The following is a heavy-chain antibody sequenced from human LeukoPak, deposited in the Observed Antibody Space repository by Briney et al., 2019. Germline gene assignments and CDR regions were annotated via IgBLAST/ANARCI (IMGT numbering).Heavy chain of an antibody. CDR3: AQTLEVSTITVHY. D-gene: IGHD2-8*02. V-gene: IGHV4-34*12. Sequence: SETLSLTCTFYGGSFSSYYWSWVRQPPGKGLEWIGEIIHSGSTTYNPSLRSRVTISVDTSKKHFSLKLTSVTAADTAVYFCAQTLEVSTITVHYWGQGTLVTVSS. J-gene: IGHJ4*02. CDR2: IIHSGST. CDR1: GGSFSSYY.